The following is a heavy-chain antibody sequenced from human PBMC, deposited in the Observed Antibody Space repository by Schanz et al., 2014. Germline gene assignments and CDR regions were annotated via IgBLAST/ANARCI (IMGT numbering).Heavy chain of an antibody. CDR1: GFTFTNYA. V-gene: IGHV3-23*01. J-gene: IGHJ4*02. CDR3: ARGGFGEVSYFDY. Sequence: DVQLLDSGGGLVQPGGSLRLSCAASGFTFTNYAMSWVRQAPGKGLEWVSLISDSGDTAYYADSVKGRFTISRDNFKNTLYLQMNSLRPEDTAVYYCARGGFGEVSYFDYWGQGTLVTVSS. CDR2: ISDSGDTA. D-gene: IGHD3-10*01.